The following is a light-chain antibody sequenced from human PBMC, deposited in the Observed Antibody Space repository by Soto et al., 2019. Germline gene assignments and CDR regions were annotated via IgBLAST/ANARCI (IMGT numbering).Light chain of an antibody. V-gene: IGKV3-20*01. Sequence: ETVLTQSPGTLSLSPGERATLSCRASQSVSSNFLAWYQQKPGQAPRLLIYGASNRATGIPDRFSGSGSGTDFTLTISRLEPEDFAVYYCQQYDSSPRTFGQGTKVDTK. J-gene: IGKJ1*01. CDR1: QSVSSNF. CDR3: QQYDSSPRT. CDR2: GAS.